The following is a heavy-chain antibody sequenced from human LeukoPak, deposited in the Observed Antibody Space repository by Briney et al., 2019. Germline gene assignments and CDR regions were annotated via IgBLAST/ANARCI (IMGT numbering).Heavy chain of an antibody. D-gene: IGHD2-2*01. V-gene: IGHV3-23*01. CDR3: AKAHCSSTSCALGGTNYFDC. CDR1: RFTFSSYA. J-gene: IGHJ4*02. Sequence: GGSLRLSCAASRFTFSSYAMSWVRQAPGKGLEWVSAISGSGGSTYYADSVKGRFTISRDNTKNTLYLQMNSLRAEDTAVYYCAKAHCSSTSCALGGTNYFDCWGQGTLVTVSS. CDR2: ISGSGGST.